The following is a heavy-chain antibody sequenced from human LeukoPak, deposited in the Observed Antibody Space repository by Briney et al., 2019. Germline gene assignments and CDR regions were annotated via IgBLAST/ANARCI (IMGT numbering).Heavy chain of an antibody. D-gene: IGHD6-13*01. J-gene: IGHJ4*02. CDR3: ARVSLGVFLGFDY. V-gene: IGHV3-64*01. CDR2: ISSNGGST. CDR1: GFTFSSYA. Sequence: PGGSLRLSCAASGFTFSSYAMSWVRQAPGKGLEWVSAISSNGGSTYYANSVKGRFTISRDNSKNTLYLQMGSLRAEDMAVYYCARVSLGVFLGFDYWGQGTLVTVSS.